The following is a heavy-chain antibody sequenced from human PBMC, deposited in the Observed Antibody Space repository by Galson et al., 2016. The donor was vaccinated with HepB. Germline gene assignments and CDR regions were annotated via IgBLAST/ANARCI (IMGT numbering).Heavy chain of an antibody. CDR3: ARDQLGGWYEEY. J-gene: IGHJ4*02. D-gene: IGHD6-19*01. CDR1: GFTFSSYG. CDR2: ISGSGANF. Sequence: LRLSCAASGFTFSSYGMHWVRQAPGKGLEWVSSISGSGANFYYADSVQGRFSISRDSATSTLYLQMNSLKVEDTAIYYCARDQLGGWYEEYWGQGTLVTVSS. V-gene: IGHV3-21*04.